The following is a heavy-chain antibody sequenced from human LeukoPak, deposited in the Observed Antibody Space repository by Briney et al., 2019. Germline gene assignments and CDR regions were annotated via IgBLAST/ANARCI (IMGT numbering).Heavy chain of an antibody. V-gene: IGHV3-53*01. D-gene: IGHD6-13*01. CDR3: AKGHTPGQQLVRIDDAFDI. J-gene: IGHJ3*02. CDR1: GLTVSRNY. CDR2: MYSVGSI. Sequence: GGSLRLSCAASGLTVSRNYMSWVRQAPGKGLEWGAIMYSVGSIYYADCVKGGFIISRDTSNNTLCPPMNTLRAEDTAVYYCAKGHTPGQQLVRIDDAFDIWGQGTMVTVSS.